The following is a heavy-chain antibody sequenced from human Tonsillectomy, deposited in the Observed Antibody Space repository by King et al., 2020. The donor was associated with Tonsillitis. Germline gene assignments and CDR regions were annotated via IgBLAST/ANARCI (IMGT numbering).Heavy chain of an antibody. V-gene: IGHV3-23*03. CDR3: AKDRGDSSGWPIFYY. J-gene: IGHJ4*02. Sequence: VQLVESGGGLVQPGGSLRLSCATSGFTFRRYAMNWVRQAPGKGLEWVSIIHGGGTTMYYADSVKGRFTISRDYSKNTVYLQMNSLSVEDTAVYYCAKDRGDSSGWPIFYYWGQGTLVTVSS. D-gene: IGHD6-19*01. CDR2: IHGGGTTM. CDR1: GFTFRRYA.